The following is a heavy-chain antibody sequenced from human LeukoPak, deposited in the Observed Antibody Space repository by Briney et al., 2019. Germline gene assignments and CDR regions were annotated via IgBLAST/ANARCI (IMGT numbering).Heavy chain of an antibody. CDR1: GFTFSSYG. CDR2: IRYDGSNK. D-gene: IGHD5-18*01. CDR3: AKDLRGYSYGSDAFDI. V-gene: IGHV3-30*02. Sequence: GGSLRLSCAASGFTFSSYGMHWVRQAPGKGLEWVAFIRYDGSNKYYADSVKGRFTISRDNSKNTLYLQMNSLRAEDTAVYYCAKDLRGYSYGSDAFDIWAKGQWSPSLQ. J-gene: IGHJ3*02.